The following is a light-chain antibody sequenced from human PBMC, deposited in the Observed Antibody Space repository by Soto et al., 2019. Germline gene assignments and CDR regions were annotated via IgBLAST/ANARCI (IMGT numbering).Light chain of an antibody. J-gene: IGLJ2*01. V-gene: IGLV1-36*01. CDR2: YDD. CDR1: SSNIGNNA. CDR3: AAWDDSLNGLV. Sequence: QSVLTQPPSVSEAPRQRVTISCSGSSSNIGNNAVNWYQQLPGKAPKLLIYYDDLLPSGVSDRFSGSKSGTSASLAISGLQSEDEADYYCAAWDDSLNGLVFGGWTKLTVL.